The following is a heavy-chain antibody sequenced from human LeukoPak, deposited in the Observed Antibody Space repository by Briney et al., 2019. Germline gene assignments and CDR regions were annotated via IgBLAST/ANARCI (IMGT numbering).Heavy chain of an antibody. D-gene: IGHD2-15*01. J-gene: IGHJ4*02. V-gene: IGHV3-15*01. CDR1: GFTFGNAW. CDR3: TTPQGCSGGTCYRN. CDR2: IKPKTDGGTT. Sequence: PGGSLRLSCAASGFTFGNAWMTWVRQAPGKGLVWVGRIKPKTDGGTTDYAAPVKGRFTIARDDSKNTLYLQMNNLKTGNTADYYCTTPQGCSGGTCYRNWGKGTLVTVSS.